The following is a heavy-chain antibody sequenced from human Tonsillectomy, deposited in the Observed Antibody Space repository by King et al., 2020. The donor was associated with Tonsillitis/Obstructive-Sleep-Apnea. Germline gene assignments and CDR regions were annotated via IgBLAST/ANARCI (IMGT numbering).Heavy chain of an antibody. CDR1: GGSISSSSYY. CDR2: IYYSGST. V-gene: IGHV4-39*01. J-gene: IGHJ4*02. D-gene: IGHD2-15*01. CDR3: ARHKFATGTSIVDY. Sequence: QLQDSGPGLVKPSETLSLTCTVSGGSISSSSYYWGWIRQPPGKGLEWIGSIYYSGSTYYNPSLKSRVTISVDTSKNQFYLKLSSVTAADTGVYHCARHKFATGTSIVDYLGQGILVTVSS.